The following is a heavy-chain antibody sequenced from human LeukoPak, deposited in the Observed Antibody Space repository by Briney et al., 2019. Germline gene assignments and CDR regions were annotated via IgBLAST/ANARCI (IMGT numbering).Heavy chain of an antibody. V-gene: IGHV4-39*01. J-gene: IGHJ6*03. CDR3: ARHGIYCGGECYPPYYYYYYMDV. Sequence: SETLSLTCTVSGGSMSSSSYYWGWIRQPPGKGLEWIGSIYYSGSSYYNPSLKSRVTISVDTSKNQFSLKLSSVTAADTAVYYCARHGIYCGGECYPPYYYYYYMDVWGKGTTVTISS. D-gene: IGHD2-21*01. CDR2: IYYSGSS. CDR1: GGSMSSSSYY.